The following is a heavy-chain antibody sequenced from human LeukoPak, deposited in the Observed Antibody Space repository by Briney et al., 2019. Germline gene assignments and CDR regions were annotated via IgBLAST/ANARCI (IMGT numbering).Heavy chain of an antibody. CDR2: VNGDGTST. Sequence: PGGSLRLSCAASGFTLSTCWMRWVRQAPGKGLVWVSRVNGDGTSTTYADSVKGRFTISRDNAKNTLYLQMDSLRAEDTAVYYCARGPRYSFGSAFDYWGQGTLVTVSS. CDR1: GFTLSTCW. D-gene: IGHD5-18*01. CDR3: ARGPRYSFGSAFDY. V-gene: IGHV3-74*01. J-gene: IGHJ4*02.